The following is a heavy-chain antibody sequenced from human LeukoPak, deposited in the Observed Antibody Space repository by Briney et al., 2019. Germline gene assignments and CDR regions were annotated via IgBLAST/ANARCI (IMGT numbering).Heavy chain of an antibody. CDR3: ARSRHSYDSSGFPHY. CDR1: GFTFSSYW. J-gene: IGHJ4*02. CDR2: IKQDGSEK. D-gene: IGHD3-22*01. Sequence: GGSLRLSCAASGFTFSSYWMSWVRQAPGKGLEWVANIKQDGSEKYYVDSVKGRFTISRDNAKNSLYLQMNSLRAEDTALYYCARSRHSYDSSGFPHYWGQGTLVTVSS. V-gene: IGHV3-7*03.